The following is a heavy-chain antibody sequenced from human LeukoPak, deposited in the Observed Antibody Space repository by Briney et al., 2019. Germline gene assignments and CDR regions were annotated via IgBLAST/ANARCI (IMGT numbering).Heavy chain of an antibody. J-gene: IGHJ3*02. V-gene: IGHV1-46*01. D-gene: IGHD2-2*01. CDR3: ASARTRPFDAFDI. CDR2: INPSGGST. Sequence: GASVKVSCKASGYTFSNYVITWVRQAPGQGLEWMGIINPSGGSTSYAQKFQGRVTMTRDMSTSTVYMELSSLRSEDTAVYYCASARTRPFDAFDIWGQGTMVTVSS. CDR1: GYTFSNYV.